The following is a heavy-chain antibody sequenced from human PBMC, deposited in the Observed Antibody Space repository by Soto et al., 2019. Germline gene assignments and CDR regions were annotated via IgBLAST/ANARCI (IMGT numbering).Heavy chain of an antibody. V-gene: IGHV4-34*01. D-gene: IGHD5-18*01. J-gene: IGHJ4*02. Sequence: SETLSLTCAVYGGSFSGYYWSWIRQPPGKGLEWTGEINHRGSTNYNPSLKSRVTISVDTSKNQFSLKLSSVTAADTAVYYCARAWVYSYGHLHIHDWGQGTRVTVAS. CDR2: INHRGST. CDR1: GGSFSGYY. CDR3: ARAWVYSYGHLHIHD.